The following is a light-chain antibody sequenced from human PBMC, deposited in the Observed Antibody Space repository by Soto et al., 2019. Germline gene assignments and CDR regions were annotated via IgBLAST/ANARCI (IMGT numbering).Light chain of an antibody. CDR3: QQFDSNPLT. J-gene: IGKJ4*01. V-gene: IGKV1-13*02. CDR2: DAS. CDR1: QGISSA. Sequence: AIQVTQSPSSLSASVGDRVTITCRASQGISSALVWYQQKPGKAPKLLIYDASTLESGVPSRFSGSGYGTDFSLTISSLQPEDFAVYYCQQFDSNPLTFGGGTKVGI.